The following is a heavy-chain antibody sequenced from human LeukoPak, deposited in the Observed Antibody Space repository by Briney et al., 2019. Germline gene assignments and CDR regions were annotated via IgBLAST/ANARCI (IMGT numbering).Heavy chain of an antibody. CDR3: ARRDDTHAFDI. V-gene: IGHV4-34*01. J-gene: IGHJ3*02. CDR1: GGSFSGYY. CDR2: INHSGST. D-gene: IGHD3-9*01. Sequence: NTSETLSLTCAVYGGSFSGYYWSWIRQSPGKGLEWIGEINHSGSTNYNPSLKSRVTISVDTSKNQFSLKLSSVTAAYTGVYYCARRDDTHAFDIWGQGKMVTVSS.